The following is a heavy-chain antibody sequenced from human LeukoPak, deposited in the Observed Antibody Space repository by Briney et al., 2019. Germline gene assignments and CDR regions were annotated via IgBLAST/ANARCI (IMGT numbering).Heavy chain of an antibody. CDR3: AREGRNNVLWLQFRFWYFDL. J-gene: IGHJ2*01. CDR2: INHSGST. Sequence: PSETLSLTCAVYGGSFSGYYWSWIRQPPGKGLEWIGEINHSGSTNYNSSLKSRVTISVDTSKNQFSLKLSSVTAADTAVYYCAREGRNNVLWLQFRFWYFDLWGRGTLVTVSS. CDR1: GGSFSGYY. D-gene: IGHD5-24*01. V-gene: IGHV4-34*01.